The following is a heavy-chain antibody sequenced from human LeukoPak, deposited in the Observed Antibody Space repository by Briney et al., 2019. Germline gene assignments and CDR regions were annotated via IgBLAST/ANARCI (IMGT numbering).Heavy chain of an antibody. V-gene: IGHV4-34*01. Sequence: SETLSLTCAVYGGSFSGYYWSWIRQPPGKGLEWIGEINHSGSTNYNPSLKSRVTISVDTSKNQFSLKLSSVTAADTAVYYCARRRVVVVAALGAWFDPWGQGTLVTVSS. CDR3: ARRRVVVVAALGAWFDP. D-gene: IGHD2-15*01. J-gene: IGHJ5*02. CDR1: GGSFSGYY. CDR2: INHSGST.